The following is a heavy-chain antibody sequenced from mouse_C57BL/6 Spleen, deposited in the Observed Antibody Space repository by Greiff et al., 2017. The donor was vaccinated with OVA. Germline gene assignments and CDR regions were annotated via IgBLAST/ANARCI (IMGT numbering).Heavy chain of an antibody. D-gene: IGHD2-3*01. CDR3: ARFYDGCAY. V-gene: IGHV1-50*01. Sequence: QVQLQQPGAELVKPGASVKLSCKASGYTFTSYWMQWVKQRPGQGLEWIGAIDPSDSYPNYNQKFKGKATLTVDTSSSTAYMQLSSVTTEDSAVYYCARFYDGCAYWGQGTLVTVSA. J-gene: IGHJ3*01. CDR1: GYTFTSYW. CDR2: IDPSDSYP.